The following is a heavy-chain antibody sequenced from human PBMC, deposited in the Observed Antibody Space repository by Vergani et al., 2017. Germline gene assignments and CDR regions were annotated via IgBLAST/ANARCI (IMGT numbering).Heavy chain of an antibody. J-gene: IGHJ3*01. CDR2: ISGNNDDV. V-gene: IGHV3-21*01. CDR3: VGDVRVSRT. CDR1: GFTFSHYS. Sequence: EVQMVASGGGLVKSGGSLRLSCVASGFTFSHYSMNWVRQAPGKGLEWFSSISGNNDDVYYAGSVKGRVTISRDNAKNSLYLDMSSMRAEDTAVYYCVGDVRVSRTWGQGTLVAVSS.